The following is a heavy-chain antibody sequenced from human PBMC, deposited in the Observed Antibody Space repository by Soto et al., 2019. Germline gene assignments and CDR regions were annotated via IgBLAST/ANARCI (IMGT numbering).Heavy chain of an antibody. Sequence: ASVTVSCKASVYTFTAYAIHWVRPAPEQRLEWMGWINAGNGNTKYSQKFQGRVTITRDTSASTAYMELKSLTSDDTGVYYCARDAQPKGVAADGASDYWGQGTLVTVSS. CDR3: ARDAQPKGVAADGASDY. D-gene: IGHD6-19*01. CDR1: VYTFTAYA. J-gene: IGHJ4*02. CDR2: INAGNGNT. V-gene: IGHV1-3*01.